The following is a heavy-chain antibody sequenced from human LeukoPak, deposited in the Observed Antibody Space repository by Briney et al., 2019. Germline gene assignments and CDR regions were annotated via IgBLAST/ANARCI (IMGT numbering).Heavy chain of an antibody. D-gene: IGHD1-1*01. CDR2: ISAYNGNT. Sequence: GASVAASCKTSGYTFTDYYIHLLRQAPGQGLEWMGWISAYNGNTNYAQKLQGRVTITTDTSTSTAYMELRSLRSDDTAVYYCARVSSQLETFDYWGQGTLVTVSS. J-gene: IGHJ4*02. V-gene: IGHV1-18*04. CDR3: ARVSSQLETFDY. CDR1: GYTFTDYY.